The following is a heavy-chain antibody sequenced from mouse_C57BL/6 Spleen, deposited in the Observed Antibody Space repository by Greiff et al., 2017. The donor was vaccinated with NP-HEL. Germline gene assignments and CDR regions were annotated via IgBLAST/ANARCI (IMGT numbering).Heavy chain of an antibody. V-gene: IGHV1-72*01. CDR3: ARSPGRDGYYGGWFAY. Sequence: QVQLQQPGAELVKPGASVKLSCKASGYTFTSYWMHWVKQRPGRGLEWIGRIDPNSGGTKYNEKFKSKATLTVDKPSSTAYTQLSSLTSEDSAVYYCARSPGRDGYYGGWFAYWGQGTLVTVSA. D-gene: IGHD2-3*01. CDR2: IDPNSGGT. CDR1: GYTFTSYW. J-gene: IGHJ3*01.